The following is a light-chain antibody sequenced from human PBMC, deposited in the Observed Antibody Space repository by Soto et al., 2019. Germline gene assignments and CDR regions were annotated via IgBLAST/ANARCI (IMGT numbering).Light chain of an antibody. CDR3: HQSYSTPQT. J-gene: IGKJ1*01. Sequence: DIQMTQSPSSLSASVGDRVTTTCRANQSVSDSLNWYQQKPGKVPKLLIYAASSLRSGVPSRISGSGSGTDFTLTISSLQPEDFATYYCHQSYSTPQTFGQGTKVDIK. V-gene: IGKV1-39*01. CDR1: QSVSDS. CDR2: AAS.